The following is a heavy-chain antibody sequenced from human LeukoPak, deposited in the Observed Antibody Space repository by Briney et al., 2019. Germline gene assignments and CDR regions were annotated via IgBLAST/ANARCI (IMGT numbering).Heavy chain of an antibody. Sequence: GGSLRLSCAASGLTVSSNYMSWVRQAPGKGLEWVSVIYSGGSTYYADSVKDRFIIFRDNSKNTLYLQMNSLRAEDTAVYYCARDMVVPVAHNYYYYGLDVWGRGTTVTVSS. CDR3: ARDMVVPVAHNYYYYGLDV. D-gene: IGHD2-2*01. V-gene: IGHV3-66*01. J-gene: IGHJ6*02. CDR1: GLTVSSNY. CDR2: IYSGGST.